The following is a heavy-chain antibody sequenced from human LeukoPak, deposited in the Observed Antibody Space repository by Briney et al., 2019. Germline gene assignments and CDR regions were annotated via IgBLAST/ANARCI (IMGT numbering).Heavy chain of an antibody. Sequence: PGGSLRLSCAASGFTFSSYAMSWARQAPGKGLEWVSAISGSGGSTYYADSVKGRFTISRDNSKNTLYLQMNSLRAEDTAVYYCAKARYCSGGSCYVFDYWGQGTLVTVSS. CDR1: GFTFSSYA. V-gene: IGHV3-23*01. CDR3: AKARYCSGGSCYVFDY. J-gene: IGHJ4*02. CDR2: ISGSGGST. D-gene: IGHD2-15*01.